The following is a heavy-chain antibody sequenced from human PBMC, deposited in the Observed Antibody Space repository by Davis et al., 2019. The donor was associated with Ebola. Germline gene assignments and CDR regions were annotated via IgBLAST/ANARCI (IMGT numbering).Heavy chain of an antibody. V-gene: IGHV6-1*01. Sequence: HSQTLSLTCAISGDTVSRSGTAWNWIRQSPSRGLEWLGRTYYNSKWYKDYAVSLKSRITFNPDTSKNQFSLQLDSVTPEDTAIYYCARVNWGARKAFDIWGQGSMVTVSS. CDR1: GDTVSRSGTA. CDR2: TYYNSKWYK. CDR3: ARVNWGARKAFDI. J-gene: IGHJ3*02. D-gene: IGHD7-27*01.